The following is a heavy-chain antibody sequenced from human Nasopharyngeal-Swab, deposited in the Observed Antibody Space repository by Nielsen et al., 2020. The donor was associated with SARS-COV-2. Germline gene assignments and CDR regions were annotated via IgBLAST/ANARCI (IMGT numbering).Heavy chain of an antibody. V-gene: IGHV3-9*01. CDR1: GFTFDDYA. D-gene: IGHD3-10*01. CDR2: ISWNSGSI. Sequence: GGSLRLSCAASGFTFDDYAMHWVRQAPGKGLEWVSGISWNSGSIGYADSVKGRFTISRDNAKNSLYLQMNSLRAEDTALYYCAKDTFHYYGDYYGMDVWGQGTKVTVSS. J-gene: IGHJ6*02. CDR3: AKDTFHYYGDYYGMDV.